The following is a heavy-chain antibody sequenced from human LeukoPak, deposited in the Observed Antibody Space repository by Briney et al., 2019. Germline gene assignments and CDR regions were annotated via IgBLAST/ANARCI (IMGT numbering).Heavy chain of an antibody. J-gene: IGHJ5*02. CDR1: GYTFTGYY. CDR3: ARAVPSQERIQLWSAPNWFDP. V-gene: IGHV1-2*02. D-gene: IGHD5-18*01. Sequence: ASVKVSCKASGYTFTGYYMHWVRQAPGQGLEWMGWINPNSGGTNYAQKFQGRVTMTRDTSISTAYMELSRLRSDDTAVYYCARAVPSQERIQLWSAPNWFDPWGQGTLVTVSS. CDR2: INPNSGGT.